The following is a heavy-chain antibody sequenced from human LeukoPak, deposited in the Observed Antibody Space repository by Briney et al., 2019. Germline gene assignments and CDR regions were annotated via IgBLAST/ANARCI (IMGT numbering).Heavy chain of an antibody. CDR3: AKERSYYDFWSGQDY. Sequence: GGSLRLSCTASGFTFGDYAMSWVRQAPGKGLEWVSAISGSGGSTYYADSVKGRFTISRDNSKNTLYLQMNSLRAEDTAVYYCAKERSYYDFWSGQDYWGQGTLVTVSS. CDR2: ISGSGGST. V-gene: IGHV3-23*01. J-gene: IGHJ4*02. D-gene: IGHD3-3*01. CDR1: GFTFGDYA.